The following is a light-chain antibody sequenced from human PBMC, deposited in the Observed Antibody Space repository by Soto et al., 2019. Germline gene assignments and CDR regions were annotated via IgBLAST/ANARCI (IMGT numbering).Light chain of an antibody. Sequence: DVVMTQSPLSLPVNLGEPAAISCRSTQSLVHSDGDTYLSWFHQRPGQSPRRLIFRVSKRAFGVPHRFIGSGSGADFTLEITSVEAEDVGVYCCMQGTHWPPYTFGQGTRLEIK. CDR3: MQGTHWPPYT. CDR1: QSLVHSDGDTY. J-gene: IGKJ2*01. V-gene: IGKV2-30*02. CDR2: RVS.